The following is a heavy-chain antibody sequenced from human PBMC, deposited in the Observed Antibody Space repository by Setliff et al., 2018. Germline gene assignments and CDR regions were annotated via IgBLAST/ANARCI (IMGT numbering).Heavy chain of an antibody. CDR1: GASIRNFY. V-gene: IGHV4-59*01. CDR2: VHFTGST. Sequence: LSETLSLTCNVSGASIRNFYWTWIRQPPGKGLEWIGYVHFTGSTNYNPSLKSRVTMSVNVSKSQFSLRLSSVTAADTAVYYCARKVEQWLTPHFDYWGQGALVTVSS. J-gene: IGHJ4*02. D-gene: IGHD6-19*01. CDR3: ARKVEQWLTPHFDY.